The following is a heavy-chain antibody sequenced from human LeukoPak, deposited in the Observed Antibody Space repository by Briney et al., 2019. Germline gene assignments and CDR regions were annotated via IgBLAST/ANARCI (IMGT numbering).Heavy chain of an antibody. J-gene: IGHJ4*02. D-gene: IGHD4-11*01. V-gene: IGHV3-9*03. CDR3: TRASDYSSGSIAY. Sequence: GRSLRLSCAASGFTFADYGMHWVRQAPGKGLEWVSDISWNSGSIEYADSVKGRFTISRDNAKSTLYLQMNSLRPEDMALYYCTRASDYSSGSIAYWAEATLVTVSS. CDR1: GFTFADYG. CDR2: ISWNSGSI.